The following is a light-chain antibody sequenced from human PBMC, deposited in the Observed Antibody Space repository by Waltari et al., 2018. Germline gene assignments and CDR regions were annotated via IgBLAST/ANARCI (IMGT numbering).Light chain of an antibody. CDR3: AAWDDSLFNXV. V-gene: IGLV1-44*01. CDR2: NND. Sequence: QSXLTQPPSTSEAPGQRVSISCSGXSXNXGTNTVSWYRHLPGTAPKLLIYNNDQRPSGVPDRFSGSKSGTSASLAINGLQSEXXADYXCAAWDDSLFNXVFXKGTKLTV. J-gene: IGLJ3*02. CDR1: SXNXGTNT.